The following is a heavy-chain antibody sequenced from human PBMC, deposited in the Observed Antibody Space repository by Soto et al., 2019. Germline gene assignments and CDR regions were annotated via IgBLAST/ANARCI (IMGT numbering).Heavy chain of an antibody. CDR2: IYYSGRT. J-gene: IGHJ4*02. V-gene: IGHV4-39*01. D-gene: IGHD3-3*01. CDR1: CGSILSLTSS. CDR3: ARSRTVSGYYKRYFDY. Sequence: PSESLSLTRTLLCGSILSLTSSCESIRPPPGKGLEWIGSIYYSGRTYYNPSLKSRVTISVDTSKNQFSLKLSSVTAADTAVYYCARSRTVSGYYKRYFDYWGQGTLVTVS.